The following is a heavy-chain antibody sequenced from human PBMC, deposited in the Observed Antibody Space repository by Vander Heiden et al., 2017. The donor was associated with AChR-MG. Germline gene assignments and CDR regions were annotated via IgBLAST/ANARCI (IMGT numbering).Heavy chain of an antibody. Sequence: GFTFSSYAMHWVRQAPGKGLEWVAVISYDGSNKYYADSVKGRFTISRDNSKNTLYLQMNSLRAEDTAVYYCASVYCSGGSCYAAIGYWGQGTLVTVSS. V-gene: IGHV3-30-3*01. J-gene: IGHJ4*02. CDR2: ISYDGSNK. CDR3: ASVYCSGGSCYAAIGY. CDR1: GFTFSSYA. D-gene: IGHD2-15*01.